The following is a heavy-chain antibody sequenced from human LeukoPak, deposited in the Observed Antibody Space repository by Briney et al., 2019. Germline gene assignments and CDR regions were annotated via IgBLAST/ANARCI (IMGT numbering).Heavy chain of an antibody. CDR2: INPSGGST. D-gene: IGHD3-22*01. CDR3: ATFPYYYDSSDDY. Sequence: ASVKVSCKASGYTFTSYYIHWVRQAPGQGLEWMGIINPSGGSTSYAQKFQDRVTMTRDTSTSTVYMELSSLRSEDTAVYYCATFPYYYDSSDDYWGQGTLVTVSS. J-gene: IGHJ4*02. CDR1: GYTFTSYY. V-gene: IGHV1-46*01.